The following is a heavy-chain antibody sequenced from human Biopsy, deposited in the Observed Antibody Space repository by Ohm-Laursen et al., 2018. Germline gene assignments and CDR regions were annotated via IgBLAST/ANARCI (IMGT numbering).Heavy chain of an antibody. CDR3: ARDGKRWDYSTYFSWHFDL. V-gene: IGHV3-30*03. Sequence: SLRLSCTASGFTFTSYAMHWVRQAPGKGLEWVAVISYDGSGEYYADSLQGRFIISRDNPKNTVDLQMNGLRAEDTAVYFCARDGKRWDYSTYFSWHFDLWGRGTLVTVSS. CDR1: GFTFTSYA. D-gene: IGHD4-11*01. CDR2: ISYDGSGE. J-gene: IGHJ2*01.